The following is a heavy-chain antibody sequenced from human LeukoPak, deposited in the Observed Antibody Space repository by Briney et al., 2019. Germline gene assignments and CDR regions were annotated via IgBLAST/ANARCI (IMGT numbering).Heavy chain of an antibody. V-gene: IGHV4-4*07. D-gene: IGHD3-22*01. Sequence: SETLSLTCTVSGGSISNYYWSWIRQPAGKTLEWIGRIYSSGSTNYNPSLKSRVTMSVDTSKNQFSLKLSSVTAADTAVYYCARDHHDSRGYYYVGDYWGQGTLVTVSS. CDR3: ARDHHDSRGYYYVGDY. CDR2: IYSSGST. J-gene: IGHJ4*02. CDR1: GGSISNYY.